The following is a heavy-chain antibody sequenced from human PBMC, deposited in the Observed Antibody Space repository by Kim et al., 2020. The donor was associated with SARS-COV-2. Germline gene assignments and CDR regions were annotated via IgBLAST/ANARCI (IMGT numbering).Heavy chain of an antibody. D-gene: IGHD4-17*01. CDR3: AKNGAYGDYNRDY. CDR2: ISYDGSNK. CDR1: GFTFSSYG. V-gene: IGHV3-30*18. Sequence: GGSLRLSCAASGFTFSSYGMHWVRQAPGKGLEWVAVISYDGSNKYYADSMKGRFTISRDNSKNTLYLQMNSLRAEDTAVYYCAKNGAYGDYNRDYWGQGTLVTVSS. J-gene: IGHJ4*02.